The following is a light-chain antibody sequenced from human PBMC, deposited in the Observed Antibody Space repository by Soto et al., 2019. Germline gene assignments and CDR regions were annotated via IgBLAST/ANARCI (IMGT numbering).Light chain of an antibody. CDR3: KSYAGSNNYV. CDR2: EVV. V-gene: IGLV2-8*01. Sequence: QSPPSHLPSASWSPGHSVTISCPGTKNDIGVYDFVSWYQHHPGKAPRLIIYEVVQRPSGVPDRFSGSKSGNTASLTVSGLQAADEADYLCKSYAGSNNYVFGSGTKATAL. J-gene: IGLJ1*01. CDR1: KNDIGVYDF.